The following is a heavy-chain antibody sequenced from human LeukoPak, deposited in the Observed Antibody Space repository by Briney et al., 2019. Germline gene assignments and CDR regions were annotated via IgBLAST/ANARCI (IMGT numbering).Heavy chain of an antibody. CDR3: ARDFRYGSGRGYYYYGMDV. V-gene: IGHV4-34*01. J-gene: IGHJ6*02. D-gene: IGHD3-10*01. CDR2: INHSGST. Sequence: SETLSLTCAVYGGSFSGYYWSWIRQPPGKGLEWIGEINHSGSTNYNPSLKSRVTISVDTSKNQFSLKLSSVTAADTAVYYCARDFRYGSGRGYYYYGMDVWGQGTTVTVSS. CDR1: GGSFSGYY.